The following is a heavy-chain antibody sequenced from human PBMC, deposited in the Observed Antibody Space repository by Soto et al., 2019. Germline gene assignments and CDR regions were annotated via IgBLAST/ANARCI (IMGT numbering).Heavy chain of an antibody. CDR2: TYYRSEWYN. CDR3: AREAWATLTNVYSYGTEV. D-gene: IGHD7-27*01. V-gene: IGHV6-1*01. Sequence: SRTLSLTCAISGDSVSGISAAWTWIRQSPSRGLEWLGRTYYRSEWYNDYAVSVKSRITIKPDTSRNQFSLQLTSVTPEDTAVYYCAREAWATLTNVYSYGTEVWGQGTAVTVSS. J-gene: IGHJ6*02. CDR1: GDSVSGISAA.